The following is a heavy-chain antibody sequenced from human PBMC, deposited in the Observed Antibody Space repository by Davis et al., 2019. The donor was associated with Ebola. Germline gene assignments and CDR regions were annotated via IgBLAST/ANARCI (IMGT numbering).Heavy chain of an antibody. J-gene: IGHJ2*01. CDR3: ARVGTGGSAWYFDL. CDR1: AGSVIGFY. Sequence: GSLRLSCTVSAGSVIGFYWSWIRQSAGKGLEYIGRIHTSGSTIYNPSLKSRITMSVDTSKNQFSLRLTSVTSADTAVYYCARVGTGGSAWYFDLWGRGSLVTVSS. CDR2: IHTSGST. D-gene: IGHD2-8*02. V-gene: IGHV4-4*07.